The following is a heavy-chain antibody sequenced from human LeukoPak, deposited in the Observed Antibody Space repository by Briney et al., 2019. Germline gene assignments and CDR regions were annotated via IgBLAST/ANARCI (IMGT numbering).Heavy chain of an antibody. CDR2: INHSGGT. D-gene: IGHD6-13*01. Sequence: SETLSLTCTVSGYSISSGYYWGWIRQPPGKGLELIGSINHSGGTYYTPSLKSRVTISVDTYKNQFSLKLSSVTAADTAVYYCARDRPGGSSLDYWGQGTLVTVSS. V-gene: IGHV4-38-2*02. CDR3: ARDRPGGSSLDY. J-gene: IGHJ4*02. CDR1: GYSISSGYY.